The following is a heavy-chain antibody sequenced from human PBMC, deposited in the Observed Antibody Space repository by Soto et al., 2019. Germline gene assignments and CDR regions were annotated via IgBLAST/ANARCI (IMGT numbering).Heavy chain of an antibody. Sequence: PGGSLRLSCAASGFTFSSYAMHWVRQAPGKGLEWVAVISYDGSNKYYADSVKGRFTISRDNSKNTLYLQMNSLRAEDTAVYYCERDVGTAARPRGMDVWGQGTKVTVYS. D-gene: IGHD6-6*01. J-gene: IGHJ6*02. V-gene: IGHV3-30-3*01. CDR2: ISYDGSNK. CDR1: GFTFSSYA. CDR3: ERDVGTAARPRGMDV.